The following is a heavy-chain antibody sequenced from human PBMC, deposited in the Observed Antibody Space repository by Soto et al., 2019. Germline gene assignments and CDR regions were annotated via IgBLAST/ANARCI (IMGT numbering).Heavy chain of an antibody. CDR3: ARCYYDSSGYNWFDP. J-gene: IGHJ5*02. V-gene: IGHV4-31*03. CDR2: IYYSGST. D-gene: IGHD3-22*01. Sequence: LSLTCTVSGGSISSGGYYWSWIRQNPGKGLEWIGYIYYSGSTYYNPSLKSRVTISVDTSKNQFSLKLSSVTAADTAVYYCARCYYDSSGYNWFDPWGQGTLVTVSS. CDR1: GGSISSGGYY.